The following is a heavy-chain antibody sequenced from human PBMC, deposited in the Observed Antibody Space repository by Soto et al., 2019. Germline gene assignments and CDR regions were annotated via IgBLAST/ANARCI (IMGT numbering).Heavy chain of an antibody. CDR3: VRVRVDYGDYGGYYYYGMDV. D-gene: IGHD4-17*01. CDR2: ISYDGSNK. Sequence: QVQLVESGGGVVQPGRSLRLSCAASGFTFSSYAMHWVRQAPGKGLEWVAVISYDGSNKYYADSVKGRFTISRDNSKNALYLQMNSLRAEDTAVYYCVRVRVDYGDYGGYYYYGMDVWGQGTTVTVSS. CDR1: GFTFSSYA. V-gene: IGHV3-30-3*01. J-gene: IGHJ6*02.